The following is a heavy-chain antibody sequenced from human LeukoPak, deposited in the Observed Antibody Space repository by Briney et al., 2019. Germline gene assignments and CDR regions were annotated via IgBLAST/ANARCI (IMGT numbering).Heavy chain of an antibody. J-gene: IGHJ4*02. D-gene: IGHD2-2*01. CDR1: GYSFTNYY. CDR2: INPSGGST. V-gene: IGHV1-46*01. CDR3: ARYCSSTSCYEEIIDY. Sequence: ASVKVPCKASGYSFTNYYMHWVRQAPGQGLEWMGVINPSGGSTSYAQKFQGRVTMTRDTFTSTVYMELSSLRSEDTAVYYCARYCSSTSCYEEIIDYWGQGTLVTVSS.